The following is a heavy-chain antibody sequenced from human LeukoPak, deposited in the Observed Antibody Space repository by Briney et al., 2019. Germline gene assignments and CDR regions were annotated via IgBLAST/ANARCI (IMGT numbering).Heavy chain of an antibody. V-gene: IGHV6-1*01. D-gene: IGHD1-26*01. CDR3: ARGKWELLSHYWCFDL. Sequence: SQTLSLTCAISGDSGSSNSAAWNWIRQSPSRGLEWLGRTYYRSKWYNDYAVSVKSRITINPDTSKNQFSLHLNSVTPEDTAVYYCARGKWELLSHYWCFDLWGRGTLVTVSS. CDR2: TYYRSKWYN. CDR1: GDSGSSNSAA. J-gene: IGHJ2*01.